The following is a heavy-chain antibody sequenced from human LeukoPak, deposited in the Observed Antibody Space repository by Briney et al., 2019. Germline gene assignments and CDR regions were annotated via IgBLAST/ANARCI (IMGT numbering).Heavy chain of an antibody. V-gene: IGHV1-8*01. Sequence: ASVKVSCKGYGYTFINHDIDWVRQAAGQGLEWMGWMNSDSGNTGYAQKFQGRVTFTRDTSISTAYMELYSLTSDDTAVYYCATSARNIVGAILVDYWGQGTLVTVSS. J-gene: IGHJ4*02. CDR2: MNSDSGNT. D-gene: IGHD1-26*01. CDR1: GYTFINHD. CDR3: ATSARNIVGAILVDY.